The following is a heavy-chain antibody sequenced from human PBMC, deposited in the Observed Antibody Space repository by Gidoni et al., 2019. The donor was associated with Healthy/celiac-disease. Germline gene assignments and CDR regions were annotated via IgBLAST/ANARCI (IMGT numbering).Heavy chain of an antibody. CDR2: ISGSGGST. Sequence: EVQLLESGGGLVQPGGSLRLSCAASGFTFSSYAMSWVRQAPGTGLEWVSAISGSGGSTYDADSVKGRFTISRDNSKNTLYLQMNSLRAEDTAVYYCAKIGIAAAGTSIKYFQHWGQGTLVTVSS. D-gene: IGHD6-13*01. CDR1: GFTFSSYA. J-gene: IGHJ1*01. V-gene: IGHV3-23*01. CDR3: AKIGIAAAGTSIKYFQH.